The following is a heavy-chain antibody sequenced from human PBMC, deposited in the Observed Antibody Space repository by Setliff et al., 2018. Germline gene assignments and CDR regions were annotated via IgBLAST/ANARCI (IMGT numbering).Heavy chain of an antibody. CDR1: GDSINPYY. CDR2: IYYSGAT. V-gene: IGHV4-59*01. J-gene: IGHJ4*02. CDR3: ARTRYGLGGRPY. Sequence: SETLSLTCSVSGDSINPYYWTWIRQPPGKGLEWIGFIYYSGATTYNPSLKSRVTISLDTPKNQFSLRLSSVTAADTAVYYCARTRYGLGGRPYWGQGTLVTVSS. D-gene: IGHD2-15*01.